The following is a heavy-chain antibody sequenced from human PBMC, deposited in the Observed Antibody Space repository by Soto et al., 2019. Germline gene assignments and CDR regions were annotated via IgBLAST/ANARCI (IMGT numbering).Heavy chain of an antibody. V-gene: IGHV4-31*03. Sequence: QVQLQESGPGLVKPSQTLSLTCTVSGGSISSGGYYWSWIRQHPGKGLEWIGYIYYSGSTYYNPSLKSRVTISVDTSKNQFSLKLSSVTAADTAVYYCARVPGFGELLKGARWFDPWGQGTLVTVSS. CDR2: IYYSGST. CDR3: ARVPGFGELLKGARWFDP. CDR1: GGSISSGGYY. D-gene: IGHD3-10*01. J-gene: IGHJ5*02.